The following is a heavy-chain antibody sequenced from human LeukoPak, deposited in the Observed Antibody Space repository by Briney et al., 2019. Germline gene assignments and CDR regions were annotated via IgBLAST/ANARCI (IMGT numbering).Heavy chain of an antibody. V-gene: IGHV4-59*01. CDR1: GGSISSYY. CDR3: ARVSGMPYWYFDL. CDR2: IYYSGST. Sequence: SETLSLTCTVSGGSISSYYWSWIRQPPGKGLEWIGYIYYSGSTNYNPSLKRRVTISVDTSKNQFSLKLSSVTAADTAVYYCARVSGMPYWYFDLWGRGTLVTVSS. D-gene: IGHD2-2*01. J-gene: IGHJ2*01.